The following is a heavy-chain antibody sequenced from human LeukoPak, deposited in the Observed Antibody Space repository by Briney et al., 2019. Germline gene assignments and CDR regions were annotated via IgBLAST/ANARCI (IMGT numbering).Heavy chain of an antibody. V-gene: IGHV3-21*01. CDR3: ARERFPYYYYGMDV. CDR1: GFTFTSYS. CDR2: ISNRGDYI. D-gene: IGHD3-10*01. Sequence: KPGGALRLSCSASGFTFTSYSMNWVRQAPGKGLGWASPISNRGDYIYYADSVKGRFTISRDNAKNSLYLQMDSLRAEDTAVYYCARERFPYYYYGMDVWGQGTTVTVSS. J-gene: IGHJ6*02.